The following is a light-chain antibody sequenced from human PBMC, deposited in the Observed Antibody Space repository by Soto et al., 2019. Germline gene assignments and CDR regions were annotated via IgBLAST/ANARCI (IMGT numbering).Light chain of an antibody. V-gene: IGKV1-39*01. J-gene: IGKJ2*01. Sequence: DIQMTQSPSSLSASVGDRVTITCRTSQTINNYLNWYRQKPGKVPEVLIYGASSLQRGVSSRFTGSASRTYFTLTISSLQPEDFATYYCQQVYDFPHTFGQGPKVEV. CDR3: QQVYDFPHT. CDR1: QTINNY. CDR2: GAS.